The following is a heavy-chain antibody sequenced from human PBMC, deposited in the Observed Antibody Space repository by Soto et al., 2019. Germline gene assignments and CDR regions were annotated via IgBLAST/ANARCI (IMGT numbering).Heavy chain of an antibody. CDR1: GGSISSYY. CDR3: AREGVSSSWYNYYGMDV. D-gene: IGHD6-13*01. V-gene: IGHV4-59*01. CDR2: IYYSGST. J-gene: IGHJ6*02. Sequence: SETLSLTCTVSGGSISSYYWSWIRQPPGKGLGWIGYIYYSGSTNYNPSLKSRVTISVDTSKNQFSLKLSSVTAADTAVYYCAREGVSSSWYNYYGMDVWGQGTTVTVSS.